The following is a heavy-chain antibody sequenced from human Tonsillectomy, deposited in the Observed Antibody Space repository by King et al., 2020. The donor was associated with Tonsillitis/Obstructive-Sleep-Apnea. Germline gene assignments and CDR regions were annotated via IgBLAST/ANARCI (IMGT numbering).Heavy chain of an antibody. V-gene: IGHV3-15*01. CDR3: TTGYCTNGVCYSPDY. CDR2: IKSKTDGGTT. D-gene: IGHD2-8*01. CDR1: GSTFSNAW. Sequence: VQLVESGGGLVKPGGSLRLSCAASGSTFSNAWMSWVRQAPGKGLEWVGRIKSKTDGGTTDYAAPVKGRFTISRDDSKNTLYLQMNSLKTEDTAVYYCTTGYCTNGVCYSPDYWGQGTLVTVSS. J-gene: IGHJ4*02.